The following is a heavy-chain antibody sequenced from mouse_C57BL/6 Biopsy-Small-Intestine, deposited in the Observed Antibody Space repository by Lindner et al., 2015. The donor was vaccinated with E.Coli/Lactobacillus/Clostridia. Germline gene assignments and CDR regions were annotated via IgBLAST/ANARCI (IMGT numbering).Heavy chain of an antibody. Sequence: VQLQESGAELAKPGASVKLSCKASGYTFTSYWMHWVKQRPGQGLEWIGYINPSSGYTKYNQKFKDKATLTADKSSSTAFMQLSSLTSEDTAVYYCARIRRGTYYYAMDYWGQGTSVTVSS. CDR3: ARIRRGTYYYAMDY. CDR1: GYTFTSYW. V-gene: IGHV1-7*01. CDR2: INPSSGYT. J-gene: IGHJ4*01. D-gene: IGHD2-12*01.